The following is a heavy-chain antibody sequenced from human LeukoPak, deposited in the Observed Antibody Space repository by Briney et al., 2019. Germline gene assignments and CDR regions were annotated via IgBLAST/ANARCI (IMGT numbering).Heavy chain of an antibody. Sequence: GGSLRLSCAASGFTFSSYAMSWVRQAPGKGLEWVSAISGSGGSTYYADSVKGRFTISRDNSKNTLYLQMNSLRAEDTAVYYCAKAPYITMIVVALLFDIWGQGTMVTVSS. CDR1: GFTFSSYA. D-gene: IGHD3-22*01. J-gene: IGHJ3*02. V-gene: IGHV3-23*01. CDR3: AKAPYITMIVVALLFDI. CDR2: ISGSGGST.